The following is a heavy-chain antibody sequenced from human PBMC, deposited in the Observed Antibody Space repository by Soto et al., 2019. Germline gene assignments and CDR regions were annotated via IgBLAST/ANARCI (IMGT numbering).Heavy chain of an antibody. V-gene: IGHV4-31*03. CDR1: GGSISSGGYY. Sequence: SETLSLTCTVSGGSISSGGYYWSWIRQHPGKGLEWIGYIYYSGSTYYNPSLESRVTISVDTSKNQFSLQLSSVTAADTAVYYCASTRYSTSWDYWGQGTLVTVSS. D-gene: IGHD6-6*01. J-gene: IGHJ4*02. CDR2: IYYSGST. CDR3: ASTRYSTSWDY.